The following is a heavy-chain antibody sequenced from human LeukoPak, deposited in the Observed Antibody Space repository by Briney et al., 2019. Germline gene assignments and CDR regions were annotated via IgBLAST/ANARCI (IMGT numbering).Heavy chain of an antibody. V-gene: IGHV3-30*03. CDR1: GFTFSSYG. CDR2: ISYDGSNK. Sequence: GGSLRLSCAASGFTFSSYGMHWVRQAPGKGLEWVAVISYDGSNKYYADSVKGRFTISRDNSKNTLYLQMSSLRAEDTAVYYCALEGYYGSGSYYPWGYYYYYGMDVWGQGTTVTVSS. D-gene: IGHD3-10*01. J-gene: IGHJ6*02. CDR3: ALEGYYGSGSYYPWGYYYYYGMDV.